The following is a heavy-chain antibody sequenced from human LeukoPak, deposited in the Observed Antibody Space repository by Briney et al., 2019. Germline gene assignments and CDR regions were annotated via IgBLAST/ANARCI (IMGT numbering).Heavy chain of an antibody. CDR3: AREIYGSGRYDAFDI. V-gene: IGHV5-51*01. Sequence: GESLKISCKGSGYSFTSYWIGWVRQMPGKGLEWMGIIYPGDSDTRYSPSFQGQFTISADKSISTAYLQWSSLKASDTAMYYCAREIYGSGRYDAFDIWGQGTMVTVSS. D-gene: IGHD3-10*01. CDR2: IYPGDSDT. CDR1: GYSFTSYW. J-gene: IGHJ3*02.